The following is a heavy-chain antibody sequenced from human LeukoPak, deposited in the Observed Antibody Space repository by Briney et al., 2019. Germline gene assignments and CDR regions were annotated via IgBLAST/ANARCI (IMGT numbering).Heavy chain of an antibody. CDR3: ARGTYIVATNYAFDI. J-gene: IGHJ3*02. CDR1: GFTFSSYG. Sequence: GRSLRPSCAASGFTFSSYGMHWVRQAPGKGLEWVAVIWYDGSNKYYTDSVKGRFTISRKNSKNTLYLQMNSLRAEDTAVYYCARGTYIVATNYAFDIWGQGTMVTVSS. CDR2: IWYDGSNK. V-gene: IGHV3-33*01. D-gene: IGHD5-12*01.